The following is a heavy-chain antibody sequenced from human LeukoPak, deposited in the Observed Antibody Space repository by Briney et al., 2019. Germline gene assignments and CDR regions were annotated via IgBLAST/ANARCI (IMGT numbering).Heavy chain of an antibody. Sequence: SETLSLTCAVYGGSFSGYYWSWIRQPPGKGLEWIGEINHSGSTNYNPSLKSRVTISVDTSKNQFSLKLSSVTAADTAVYYCARGPATYYYYYGMDVWGQGTTVTVSS. CDR3: ARGPATYYYYYGMDV. CDR1: GGSFSGYY. D-gene: IGHD5-24*01. J-gene: IGHJ6*02. V-gene: IGHV4-34*01. CDR2: INHSGST.